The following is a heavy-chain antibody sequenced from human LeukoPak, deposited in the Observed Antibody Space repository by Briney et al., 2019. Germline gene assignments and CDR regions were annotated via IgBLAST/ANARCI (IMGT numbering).Heavy chain of an antibody. Sequence: SVKVSCKASGGTFSSYAISWVRQAPGQGLEWMGGIIPIFGTANYAQKLQGRVTMTTDTSTSTAYMELRSLRSDDTAVYYCARGRPIGGYFDYWGQGTLVTVSS. D-gene: IGHD3-16*01. CDR1: GGTFSSYA. CDR2: IIPIFGTA. V-gene: IGHV1-69*05. J-gene: IGHJ4*02. CDR3: ARGRPIGGYFDY.